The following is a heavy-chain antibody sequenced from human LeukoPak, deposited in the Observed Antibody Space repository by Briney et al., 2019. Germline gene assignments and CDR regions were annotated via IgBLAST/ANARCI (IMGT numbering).Heavy chain of an antibody. V-gene: IGHV4-34*01. CDR1: GGSFSGYY. J-gene: IGHJ4*02. CDR2: IYHSGST. D-gene: IGHD4-17*01. Sequence: SETLSLTCAVYGGSFSGYYWSWIRQPPGKGLEWIGSIYHSGSTYYNPSLKSRVTISVDTSKNQFSLKLSSVTAADTAVYYCAGRSTTVTINFDYWGQGTLVTVSS. CDR3: AGRSTTVTINFDY.